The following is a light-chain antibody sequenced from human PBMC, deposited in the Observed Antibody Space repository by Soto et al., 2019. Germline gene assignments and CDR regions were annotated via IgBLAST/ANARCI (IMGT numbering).Light chain of an antibody. J-gene: IGLJ2*01. CDR1: SSDVGGYNY. CDR3: SSYTSSSTLV. Sequence: QPASVSGSPGQSITISCTGTSSDVGGYNYVSWYQPHPGKAPKLMIYEVSNRPSGFSNRFSGSKSGNTASLTISGLQAEGEADYYCSSYTSSSTLVFGGGTKLTVL. CDR2: EVS. V-gene: IGLV2-14*01.